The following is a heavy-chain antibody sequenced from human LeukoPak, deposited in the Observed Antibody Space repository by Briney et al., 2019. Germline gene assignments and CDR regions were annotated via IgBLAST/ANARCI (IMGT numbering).Heavy chain of an antibody. CDR2: INPNSGGT. V-gene: IGHV1-2*02. J-gene: IGHJ3*02. D-gene: IGHD3-10*01. Sequence: ASVKVSCKASGYTFTGYYIHWVRRAPGQGLEWMVWINPNSGGTNYAQNFQGRVTMSRDTSINTAYMELNRLTSDDTAMYYCARVGSGSSYNGAFDIWGQGTVVTVSS. CDR1: GYTFTGYY. CDR3: ARVGSGSSYNGAFDI.